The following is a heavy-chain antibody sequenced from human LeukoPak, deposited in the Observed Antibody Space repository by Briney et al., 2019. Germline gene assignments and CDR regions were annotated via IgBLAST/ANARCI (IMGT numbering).Heavy chain of an antibody. CDR3: ARRSTSYNYAMDV. V-gene: IGHV4-59*01. CDR1: GGSISTYY. CDR2: VYYSGST. J-gene: IGHJ6*04. Sequence: SETLSLTCTVSGGSISTYYWSWVRQPPGRGLEWIGYVYYSGSTNYNPSLKSRVTISADTSKDQFSLKLRSVTAADTAVYYCARRSTSYNYAMDVWGEGTTVTVSS.